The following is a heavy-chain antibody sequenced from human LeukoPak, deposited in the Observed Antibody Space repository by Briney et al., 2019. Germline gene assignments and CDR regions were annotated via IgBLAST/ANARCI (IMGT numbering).Heavy chain of an antibody. Sequence: GGSLRLSCAASGFTFSRYWMHWVRQAPGKGLVWVSCIKSDGSSTSIADSAKGRFTISRDNAKNTVYLQMNSLRAEDTAVYYCVRDNRSYNFDYWGQGTLVTVS. CDR2: IKSDGSST. V-gene: IGHV3-74*01. D-gene: IGHD1-26*01. CDR3: VRDNRSYNFDY. CDR1: GFTFSRYW. J-gene: IGHJ4*02.